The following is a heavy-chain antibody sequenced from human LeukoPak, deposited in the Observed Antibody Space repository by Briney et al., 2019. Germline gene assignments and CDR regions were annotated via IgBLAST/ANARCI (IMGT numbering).Heavy chain of an antibody. D-gene: IGHD3-10*01. CDR2: IYYSGST. V-gene: IGHV4-30-4*08. Sequence: SQTLSLTCTVSGGSLSSGDYYWSWIRQPPGKGLEWIGYIYYSGSTYYKPSLKSRVNISVDTSKNQFSLKLSSVTAADTAVYYCARASRDYYGSGSYFDFFDYWGQGTLVTVSS. CDR3: ARASRDYYGSGSYFDFFDY. J-gene: IGHJ4*02. CDR1: GGSLSSGDYY.